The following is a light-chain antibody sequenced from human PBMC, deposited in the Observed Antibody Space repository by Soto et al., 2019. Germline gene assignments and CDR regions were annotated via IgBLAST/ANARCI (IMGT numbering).Light chain of an antibody. CDR2: DAL. CDR1: QSVSSY. V-gene: IGKV3-11*01. J-gene: IGKJ1*01. CDR3: QQRSNWPPPT. Sequence: EIVLTQSPATLSLSPGERATLACRASQSVSSYLAWYQQKPGQAPRLLIYDALNRATGIPARFRGSGSGTDFTLTISSLEPEDFAVYYCQQRSNWPPPTFGQGTKLEIK.